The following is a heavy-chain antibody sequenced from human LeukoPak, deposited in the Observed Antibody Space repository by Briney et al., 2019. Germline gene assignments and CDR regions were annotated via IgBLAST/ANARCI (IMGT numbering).Heavy chain of an antibody. D-gene: IGHD3-3*01. CDR1: GGSISSGGYY. V-gene: IGHV4-30-2*01. CDR2: IYHSGST. J-gene: IGHJ4*02. Sequence: SETLSLTCTVSGGSISSGGYYWSWIRQPPGKGLEWIGYIYHSGSTYYNPSLKSRVTISVDRSKNQFSLKLSPVTAADTAVYYCARAPLGQDRFLEWLFFDYWGQGTLVTVSS. CDR3: ARAPLGQDRFLEWLFFDY.